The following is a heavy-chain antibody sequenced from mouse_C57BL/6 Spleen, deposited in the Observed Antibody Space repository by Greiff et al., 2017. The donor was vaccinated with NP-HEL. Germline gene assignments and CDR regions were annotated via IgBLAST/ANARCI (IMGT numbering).Heavy chain of an antibody. D-gene: IGHD1-1*01. CDR3: ARGYYGSKGRDWTV. CDR2: IYPGSGST. CDR1: GYTFTSYW. V-gene: IGHV1-55*01. Sequence: QVQLQQPGAELVKPGASVKMSCKASGYTFTSYWITWVKQRPGQGLEWIGDIYPGSGSTNYNEKFKSKATLTVDTSSSTAYMQLSSLTSEDSAVYYCARGYYGSKGRDWTVWGQGTTLTVSS. J-gene: IGHJ2*01.